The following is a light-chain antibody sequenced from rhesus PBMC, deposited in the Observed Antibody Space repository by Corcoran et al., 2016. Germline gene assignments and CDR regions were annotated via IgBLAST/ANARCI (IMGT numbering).Light chain of an antibody. Sequence: DIQMTQSPSSLSASVGDRVTITCRASENVNNYLNWYQQKPGKAPKLLSYKASIWQSGVPSRFSGSGSGTDYTFTFSSLQPEGVATYYCQHGYGTPHFGPGTKLDI. J-gene: IGKJ3*01. CDR3: QHGYGTPH. CDR2: KAS. V-gene: IGKV1-74*01. CDR1: ENVNNY.